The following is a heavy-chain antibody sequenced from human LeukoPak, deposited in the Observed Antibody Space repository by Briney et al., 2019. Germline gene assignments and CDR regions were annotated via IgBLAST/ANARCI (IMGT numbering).Heavy chain of an antibody. J-gene: IGHJ4*02. V-gene: IGHV3-9*01. CDR1: GFNFNDYA. CDR2: ISWNRNTI. CDR3: ARDLPYYDILTGYYPTGYFDY. D-gene: IGHD3-9*01. Sequence: GGSLRLSCTASGFNFNDYAMHWVRQAPGKGLEWVSGISWNRNTIGYADSVRGRFNIFRDDDKNSLYLQMNSLRAEDTAVYYCARDLPYYDILTGYYPTGYFDYWGQGTLVTVSS.